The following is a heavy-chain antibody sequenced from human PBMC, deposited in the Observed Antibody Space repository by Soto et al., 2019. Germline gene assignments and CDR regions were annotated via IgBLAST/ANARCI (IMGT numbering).Heavy chain of an antibody. J-gene: IGHJ4*02. CDR1: GYTFTGYY. V-gene: IGHV1-2*04. CDR2: INPNSGGT. Sequence: QVPLVQSGAEVKKPGASVKVSCKASGYTFTGYYMHWVRQAPGQGLEWMGWINPNSGGTNYAQKFQGWVTMTRDTSISTAYMELSRLRSDDTAVYYCARVRRYSSSWDLFDYWGQGTLVTVSS. CDR3: ARVRRYSSSWDLFDY. D-gene: IGHD6-13*01.